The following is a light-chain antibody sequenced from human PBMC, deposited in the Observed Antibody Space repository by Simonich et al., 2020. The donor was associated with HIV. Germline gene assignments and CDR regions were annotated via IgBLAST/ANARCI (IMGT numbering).Light chain of an antibody. CDR3: SSYTGSSTWV. J-gene: IGLJ2*01. CDR2: DVR. V-gene: IGLV2-14*01. CDR1: SSDVGGYNY. Sequence: QSALTQPASVSGSPGQSITISCTGTSSDVGGYNYVSWYQQYPGRAPQLLLCDVRKRPSGVSSRFAGSKSGNTASLTISRLQAEDEADYCCSSYTGSSTWVFGGGTKLTVL.